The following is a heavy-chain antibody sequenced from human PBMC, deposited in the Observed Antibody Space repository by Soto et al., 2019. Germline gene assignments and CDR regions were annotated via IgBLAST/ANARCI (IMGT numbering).Heavy chain of an antibody. CDR1: GFTFRNYA. CDR3: GRDDYSTTGRNTGFDA. CDR2: ISYDGINQ. V-gene: IGHV3-30-3*01. D-gene: IGHD2-8*01. J-gene: IGHJ5*02. Sequence: QVQLVESGGGVVQPGRSLRLSCAASGFTFRNYAMHWVRPVPQAPGKGLAWVAVISYDGINQFYADSVRGRFTISRDDSKNTLYLQMNSLRADDTAVYYCGRDDYSTTGRNTGFDAWGQGTVVSVSS.